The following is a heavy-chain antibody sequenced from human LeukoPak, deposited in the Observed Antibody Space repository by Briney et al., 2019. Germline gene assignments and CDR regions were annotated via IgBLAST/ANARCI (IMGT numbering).Heavy chain of an antibody. CDR2: IRNDGSNK. J-gene: IGHJ4*02. D-gene: IGHD4-17*01. Sequence: AGGSLRLSCAVSGFTFSSYGMHWVRQAPGKGLEWVAFIRNDGSNKYYADSVKGRFTISRDNSKNTLYLKMNSLRAEDTAVYYCAKYDTTVTPHFDYWGQGTLVTVSS. V-gene: IGHV3-30*02. CDR1: GFTFSSYG. CDR3: AKYDTTVTPHFDY.